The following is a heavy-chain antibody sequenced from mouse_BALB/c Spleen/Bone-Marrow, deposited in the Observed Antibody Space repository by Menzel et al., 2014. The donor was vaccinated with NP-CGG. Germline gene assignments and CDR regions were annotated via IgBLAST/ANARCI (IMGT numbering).Heavy chain of an antibody. CDR2: ISHSGGSS. V-gene: IGHV5-12-2*01. Sequence: EVKLEESGGGFVQPGGSLKLSCAASGFTFSSYIMSWVRQTPEKRLEWVAYISHSGGSSYYLDTVKGRFTISRDNAKNTLYLQMSSLKSEDTAMYYCARASPYWYFDVWGAGTTVTVSS. J-gene: IGHJ1*01. CDR1: GFTFSSYI. D-gene: IGHD6-1*01. CDR3: ARASPYWYFDV.